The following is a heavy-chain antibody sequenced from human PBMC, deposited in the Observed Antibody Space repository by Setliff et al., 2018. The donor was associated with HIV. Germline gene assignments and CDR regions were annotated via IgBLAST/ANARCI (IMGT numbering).Heavy chain of an antibody. J-gene: IGHJ4*02. CDR1: GFQFTPYV. Sequence: PGGSLRLSCSASGFQFTPYVFHWVRQAPGKGLEWVAVISNDATQTYYADSVRGRFTISRDSSKNALYLKFYRPRPDDTAVYYCARARTIDYWSDSLAFWGQGTQVTVSS. V-gene: IGHV3-30*04. CDR2: ISNDATQT. D-gene: IGHD3-3*01. CDR3: ARARTIDYWSDSLAF.